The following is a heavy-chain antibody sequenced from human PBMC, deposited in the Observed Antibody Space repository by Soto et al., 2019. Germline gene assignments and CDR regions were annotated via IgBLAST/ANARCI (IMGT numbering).Heavy chain of an antibody. CDR1: GYTFTSYG. CDR3: AREGIIEYSSSSYYFDY. CDR2: INPNSGDT. J-gene: IGHJ4*02. V-gene: IGHV1-2*04. Sequence: ASVKVSFKASGYTFTSYGISWVRQAPGQRLEQMGWINPNSGDTNYAQKFQGWVTMTRDTSISTAYMELSRLRSDDTAVYFCAREGIIEYSSSSYYFDYWGQGTLVTVSS. D-gene: IGHD6-6*01.